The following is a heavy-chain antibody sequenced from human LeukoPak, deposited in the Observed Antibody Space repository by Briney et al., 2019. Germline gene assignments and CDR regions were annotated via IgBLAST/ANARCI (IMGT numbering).Heavy chain of an antibody. Sequence: PGGSLRLSCAASGFTFGSYGMHWVSRAPGKRLEWVAFIRYDGSNKYYADSVKGRFTISRDNSKNTLYLQMNSLRAEDTAVYYCAKDPTTVVITYFDYWGQGTLVTVSS. CDR3: AKDPTTVVITYFDY. D-gene: IGHD4-23*01. V-gene: IGHV3-30*02. J-gene: IGHJ4*02. CDR2: IRYDGSNK. CDR1: GFTFGSYG.